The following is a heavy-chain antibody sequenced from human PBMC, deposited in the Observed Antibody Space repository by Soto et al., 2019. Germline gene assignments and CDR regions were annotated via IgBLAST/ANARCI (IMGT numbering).Heavy chain of an antibody. CDR1: GTSISGYY. CDR2: IYATGTT. J-gene: IGHJ4*02. D-gene: IGHD5-12*01. V-gene: IGHV4-4*07. CDR3: ARGRGMATIFDY. Sequence: SETLSLTCTVSGTSISGYYWSWIRKSAGKGLEWIGRIYATGTTDYNPSLKSRVMMSVDTSKKQFSLRLRSVTAADTAVYYCARGRGMATIFDYWGQGTLVTVSS.